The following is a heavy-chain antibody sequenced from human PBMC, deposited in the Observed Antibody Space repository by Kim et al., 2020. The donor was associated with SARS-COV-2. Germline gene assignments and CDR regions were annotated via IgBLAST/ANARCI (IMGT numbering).Heavy chain of an antibody. Sequence: ASVKVSCKASGYTFTSYYMHWVRQAPGQGLEWMGIINPSGSSTSYAQKFQGRVTMTRDASTSTVYMELSSLRSEDTAVYYCARDLTMVQGASPDSLNYYYGMAVWGQGTTVTVSS. D-gene: IGHD3-10*01. CDR3: ARDLTMVQGASPDSLNYYYGMAV. V-gene: IGHV1-46*01. CDR2: INPSGSST. CDR1: GYTFTSYY. J-gene: IGHJ6*02.